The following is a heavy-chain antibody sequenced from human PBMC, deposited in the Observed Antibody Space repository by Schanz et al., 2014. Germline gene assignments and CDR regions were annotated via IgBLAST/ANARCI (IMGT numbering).Heavy chain of an antibody. V-gene: IGHV4-31*03. D-gene: IGHD2-15*01. CDR2: ISYSGTT. CDR1: GGSISSGGYY. Sequence: QVQLQESGPGLVKPSQTLSLTCTVSGGSISSGGYYWSWIRQHPGKGLEWIGYISYSGTTYYNPSLKSRVTISVSTSKTQFSLKLSSVTAADTAVYYCARLVGPSFYYGMDVWGQGTTVTVSS. J-gene: IGHJ6*02. CDR3: ARLVGPSFYYGMDV.